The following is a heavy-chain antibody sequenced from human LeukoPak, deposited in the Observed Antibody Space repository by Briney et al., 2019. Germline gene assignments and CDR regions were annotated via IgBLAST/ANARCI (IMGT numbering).Heavy chain of an antibody. Sequence: GGSLRLSCAASGFTLSSYAMSWVRQAPGKGLEWVSAISGSGGSTYYADSVKGRFTISRDNSKNTLYLQMNSLRAEDTAVYYCAKGSYCSSTSCYTGAFDIWGQGTMVTVSS. J-gene: IGHJ3*02. CDR3: AKGSYCSSTSCYTGAFDI. CDR2: ISGSGGST. V-gene: IGHV3-23*01. D-gene: IGHD2-2*02. CDR1: GFTLSSYA.